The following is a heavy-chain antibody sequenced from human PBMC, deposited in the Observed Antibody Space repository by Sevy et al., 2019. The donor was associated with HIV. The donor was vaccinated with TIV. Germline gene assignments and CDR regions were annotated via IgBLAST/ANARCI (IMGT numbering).Heavy chain of an antibody. CDR2: ISSSSSSI. V-gene: IGHV3-48*02. J-gene: IGHJ4*02. CDR3: ARDLGREAADLFDF. D-gene: IGHD3-16*01. Sequence: GGSLRLSCAASGFTFSSYSMNWVRQAPGKGLEWVSYISSSSSSIYYADSVKGRFTINRDKAKNTRYLQMNSLRDEDTAVDYCARDLGREAADLFDFWGQGTLVTVSS. CDR1: GFTFSSYS.